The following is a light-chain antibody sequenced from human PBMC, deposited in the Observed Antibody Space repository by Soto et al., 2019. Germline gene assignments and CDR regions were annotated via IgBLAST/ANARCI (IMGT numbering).Light chain of an antibody. CDR3: SSYTSSSTLEA. CDR2: EVS. J-gene: IGLJ1*01. V-gene: IGLV2-14*01. Sequence: QSALTQPASVSGSPGQSITISCTGTSSDVGGYNYVSWYQQHPGKAPKLMIYEVSNRPSGVSNRFSGSKSGNTASLTISGLQAEDEADYHCSSYTSSSTLEAFGTGTKLTVL. CDR1: SSDVGGYNY.